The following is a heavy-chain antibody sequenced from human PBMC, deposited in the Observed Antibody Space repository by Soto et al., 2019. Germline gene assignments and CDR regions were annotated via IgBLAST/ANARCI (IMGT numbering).Heavy chain of an antibody. V-gene: IGHV3-23*01. D-gene: IGHD3-10*01. CDR1: GFTFSSYA. J-gene: IGHJ6*02. Sequence: GGSLRLSXAASGFTFSSYAMTWVRQAPGKGLEWVSAISGSGGRTYYADSVKGRFTISRDNSKNTLYLQMNSLRAEDTAVYYCAKDAVKYLYGSGSYATTFYYGMDVWGQGTTVTVSS. CDR2: ISGSGGRT. CDR3: AKDAVKYLYGSGSYATTFYYGMDV.